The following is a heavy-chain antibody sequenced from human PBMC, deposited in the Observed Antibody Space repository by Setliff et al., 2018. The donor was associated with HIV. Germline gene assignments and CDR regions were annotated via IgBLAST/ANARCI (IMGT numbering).Heavy chain of an antibody. CDR3: ARAFFFDTSGYRSYYHYMDV. CDR2: IDYSGST. CDR1: GYSISSGHY. V-gene: IGHV4-61*01. J-gene: IGHJ6*03. D-gene: IGHD3-22*01. Sequence: PSETLSLTCAVSGYSISSGHYWGWIRQPPGRGLEWIGYIDYSGSTNQNPSLKSRVTMSVDTSKNQFSLRLSSVTAADTATYYCARAFFFDTSGYRSYYHYMDVWGKGTTVTVSS.